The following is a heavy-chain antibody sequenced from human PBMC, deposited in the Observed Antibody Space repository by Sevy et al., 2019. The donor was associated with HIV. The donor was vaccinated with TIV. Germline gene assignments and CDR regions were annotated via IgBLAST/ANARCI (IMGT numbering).Heavy chain of an antibody. CDR2: ISGLSNYI. V-gene: IGHV3-21*01. Sequence: GGSLRLSCAASGFTFNTHAMTWVRQAPGKGLEWVSSISGLSNYIYYADSVKGRFTISRDNAKNSLYLQMNSLRAEDTAVYYYARDRCTITSCHEGNWFDPWGQGTLVTVSS. CDR3: ARDRCTITSCHEGNWFDP. J-gene: IGHJ5*02. D-gene: IGHD2-2*01. CDR1: GFTFNTHA.